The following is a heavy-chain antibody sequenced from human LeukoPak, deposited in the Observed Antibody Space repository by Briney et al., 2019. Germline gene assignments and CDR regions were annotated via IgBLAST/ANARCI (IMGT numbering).Heavy chain of an antibody. CDR2: ISSSSSYI. D-gene: IGHD3-3*01. V-gene: IGHV3-21*01. CDR3: AREAGYYDFWSGYPEY. CDR1: GFTFSSYS. Sequence: KAGGSLRLSCAASGFTFSSYSVNWVRQAPGKGLEWVSSISSSSSYIYYADSVKGRLTISRDNAKNSLYLKMNSLRAEDTAVYYCAREAGYYDFWSGYPEYWGQGTLVTVSS. J-gene: IGHJ4*02.